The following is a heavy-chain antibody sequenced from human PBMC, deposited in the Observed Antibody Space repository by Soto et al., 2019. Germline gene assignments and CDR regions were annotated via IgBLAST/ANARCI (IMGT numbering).Heavy chain of an antibody. CDR1: GYTFSHYA. J-gene: IGHJ4*02. Sequence: QVQLVQSGAEQKKPGASVKVSCKASGYTFSHYAMHWVRQAPGQRLEWMGWINAGNTHTKYSKKFQGRVTFTRDTSASTAYMELSSLTSEDTAVYYCESPEKYANTWYSFDYWGQGTLVTVSS. D-gene: IGHD6-13*01. V-gene: IGHV1-3*05. CDR3: ESPEKYANTWYSFDY. CDR2: INAGNTHT.